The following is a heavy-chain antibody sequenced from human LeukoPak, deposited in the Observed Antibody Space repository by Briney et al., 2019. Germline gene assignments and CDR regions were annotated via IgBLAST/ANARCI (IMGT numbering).Heavy chain of an antibody. Sequence: VASVKVSCKASGGTFSSYAISWVRQAPGQGLEWRGGIIPIFGTANYAQKFLGRVTITADESTSTAYMELSSLRSEDTAVYYCARDRYCSSTSCYHTGSDYWGQGTLVTVSS. CDR2: IIPIFGTA. CDR3: ARDRYCSSTSCYHTGSDY. V-gene: IGHV1-69*01. J-gene: IGHJ4*02. CDR1: GGTFSSYA. D-gene: IGHD2-2*01.